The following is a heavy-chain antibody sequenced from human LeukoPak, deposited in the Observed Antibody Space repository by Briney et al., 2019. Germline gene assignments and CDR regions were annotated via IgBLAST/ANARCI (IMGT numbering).Heavy chain of an antibody. V-gene: IGHV3-11*01. CDR2: ISSSGSTI. Sequence: GGSLRPSCAASGFTFSDYYMSWIRQAPGKGLEWVSYISSSGSTIYYADSVKGRFTISRDNAKNSLYLQMNSLRAEDTAVYYCARERGIAARSFDYWGQGTLVTVSS. J-gene: IGHJ4*02. CDR1: GFTFSDYY. CDR3: ARERGIAARSFDY. D-gene: IGHD6-6*01.